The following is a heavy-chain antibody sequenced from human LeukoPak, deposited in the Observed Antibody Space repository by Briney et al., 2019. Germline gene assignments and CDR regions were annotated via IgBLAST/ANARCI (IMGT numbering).Heavy chain of an antibody. Sequence: SETLSLTCTVSGGSISSSSYYWGCIRQPPGKGLEWIGSIYYSGTTYYNPSLKSRVTISVDTSKNQFSLKLNSVTAADTAVHYCAAYGSGKGNFDYWGQGTLVTVSS. CDR1: GGSISSSSYY. CDR3: AAYGSGKGNFDY. J-gene: IGHJ4*02. V-gene: IGHV4-39*01. D-gene: IGHD3-10*01. CDR2: IYYSGTT.